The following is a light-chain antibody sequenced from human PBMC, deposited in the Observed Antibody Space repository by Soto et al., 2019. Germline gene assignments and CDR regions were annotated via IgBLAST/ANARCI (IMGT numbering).Light chain of an antibody. CDR1: SSDVGSYNL. CDR2: EVT. Sequence: QSVLTQPASVSGSAGQSITISCTGTSSDVGSYNLVSWYQQYPGKAPKLMIYEVTQRPSGVSNRFSGSKSGNTASLTISGLQAEDEADYYCCSYARGSTYVFGTGTKVTVL. J-gene: IGLJ1*01. CDR3: CSYARGSTYV. V-gene: IGLV2-23*02.